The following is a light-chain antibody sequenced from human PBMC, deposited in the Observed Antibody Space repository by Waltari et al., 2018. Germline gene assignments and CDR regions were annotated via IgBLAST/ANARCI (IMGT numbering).Light chain of an antibody. CDR2: SDN. CDR3: AAWDDSLNGRV. Sequence: QSVLTQPPSASGTPGQRVTISCYGSSPNIGSNTVNWYQQLPGTAPKLLIYSDNQRPPGVPARFSGSKSGTSASLAISGLQSEDEADYSCAAWDDSLNGRVFGGGTKLTVL. J-gene: IGLJ3*02. CDR1: SPNIGSNT. V-gene: IGLV1-44*01.